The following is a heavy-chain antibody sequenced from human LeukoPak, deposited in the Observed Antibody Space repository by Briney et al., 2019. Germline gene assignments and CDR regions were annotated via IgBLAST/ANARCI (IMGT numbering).Heavy chain of an antibody. CDR1: GGSFSGYY. V-gene: IGHV4-34*01. CDR3: ARARITMVRGVIKGLDV. D-gene: IGHD3-10*01. CDR2: INHSGST. J-gene: IGHJ6*04. Sequence: SETLSLTCAVYGGSFSGYYWSWIRQPPGKGLEWIGEINHSGSTNYNPSLKSRVTISVDTSKNQFSLKLSSVTAADTAVYYCARARITMVRGVIKGLDVWGKGTTVTVSS.